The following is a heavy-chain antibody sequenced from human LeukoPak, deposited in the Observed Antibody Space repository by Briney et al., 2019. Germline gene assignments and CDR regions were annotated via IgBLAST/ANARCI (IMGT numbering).Heavy chain of an antibody. D-gene: IGHD3-22*01. CDR2: IIPIFGTA. CDR3: ARGASYYDSSGYDY. CDR1: GGTFSSYA. Sequence: GASVKVSCKASGGTFSSYAISWVRQAPGQGLEWMGGIIPIFGTANYAQKFQGRVTITADESTSTAYMELSSLRSEDTAVYYCARGASYYDSSGYDYWGQGTLVTVSS. J-gene: IGHJ4*02. V-gene: IGHV1-69*13.